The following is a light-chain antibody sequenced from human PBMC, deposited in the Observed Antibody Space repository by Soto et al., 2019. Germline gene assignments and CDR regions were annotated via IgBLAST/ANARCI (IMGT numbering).Light chain of an antibody. CDR1: QNILNRSNNKNS. CDR3: QQFYSAPPYT. V-gene: IGKV4-1*01. Sequence: DIVMTQSPDFLAVSLGERAAINCKSSQNILNRSNNKNSLAWYQQRPGQPPRLLIYWASIRESGVPDRFSGGGSGTHFTLTINNLQAEDVAVYYCQQFYSAPPYTFGQGTKLEIK. CDR2: WAS. J-gene: IGKJ2*01.